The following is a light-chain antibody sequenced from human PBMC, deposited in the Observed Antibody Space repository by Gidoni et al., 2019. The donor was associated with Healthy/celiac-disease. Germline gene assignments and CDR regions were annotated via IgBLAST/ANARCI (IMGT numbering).Light chain of an antibody. CDR3: QQYNIWVT. CDR2: DAS. Sequence: DMQMPQSPSTLSASVGDRVTITCRASQSISSWLACYQQKTGKAPKLLIYDASSFESGVPSRFSSSGAGTEFTLTKSSLQPDDFATDYCQQYNIWVTFGQXTKVEIK. V-gene: IGKV1-5*01. CDR1: QSISSW. J-gene: IGKJ1*01.